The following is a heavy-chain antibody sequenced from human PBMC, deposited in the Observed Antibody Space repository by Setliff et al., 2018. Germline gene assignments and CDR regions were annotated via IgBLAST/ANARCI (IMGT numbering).Heavy chain of an antibody. CDR3: ARRRYYYDSSGYRWGGFYFDY. J-gene: IGHJ4*02. V-gene: IGHV3-7*03. Sequence: PSETLSLTCTVSGGSISSSSYYWGWIRQPPGKGLEWVANIKQDGSEKYYVDSVKGRFTISRDNAKNSLYLQMNSLRSDDTAVYYCARRRYYYDSSGYRWGGFYFDYWGQGTLVTVSS. CDR1: GGSISSSSYY. CDR2: IKQDGSEK. D-gene: IGHD3-22*01.